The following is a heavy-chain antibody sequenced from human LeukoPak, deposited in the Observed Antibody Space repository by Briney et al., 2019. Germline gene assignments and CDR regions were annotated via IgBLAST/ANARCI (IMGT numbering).Heavy chain of an antibody. CDR1: GYTFTSYD. D-gene: IGHD2-21*01. Sequence: ASVKVSCKASGYTFTSYDINWVRQATGQGLEWMGWMNPDSGNTGYAQKFQGRVTMTRNTSIRTAYMELSSLTSEDTAVYYCARRGVVVNHYFYGLDVWGQGATVTVSS. J-gene: IGHJ6*02. CDR2: MNPDSGNT. CDR3: ARRGVVVNHYFYGLDV. V-gene: IGHV1-8*01.